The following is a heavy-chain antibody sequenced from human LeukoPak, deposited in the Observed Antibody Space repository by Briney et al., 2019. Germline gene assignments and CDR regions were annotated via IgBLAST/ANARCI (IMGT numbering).Heavy chain of an antibody. CDR2: ISGYNGNT. V-gene: IGHV1-18*01. Sequence: ASVKVSCKASGYSFSTYGVAWVRQAPGQGLEWMGWISGYNGNTGYVQKFQDRVTMTTDTSTTTAYMELRSLRSDDTAVYFCARCRYLEWLTIHYWGRGPLVTVSS. D-gene: IGHD3-3*01. CDR1: GYSFSTYG. CDR3: ARCRYLEWLTIHY. J-gene: IGHJ4*02.